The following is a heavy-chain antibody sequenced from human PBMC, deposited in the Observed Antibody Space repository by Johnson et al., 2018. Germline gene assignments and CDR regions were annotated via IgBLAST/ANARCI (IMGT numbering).Heavy chain of an antibody. Sequence: VQLVQSGGGLVQPGGSLRLSCAASGFTFSSYAMSWVRQAPGKGLEWVSAISGSGGSTYYADSVKGRFTISRDNSKNALYLQMNSLRAEDTAVYYCAKGQFPDHSFYYYYGMDVWGQGTTVTVSS. CDR3: AKGQFPDHSFYYYYGMDV. CDR1: GFTFSSYA. V-gene: IGHV3-23*04. J-gene: IGHJ6*02. D-gene: IGHD1-14*01. CDR2: ISGSGGST.